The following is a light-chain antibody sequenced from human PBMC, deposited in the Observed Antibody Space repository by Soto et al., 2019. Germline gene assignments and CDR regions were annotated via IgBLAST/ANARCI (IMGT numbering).Light chain of an antibody. CDR1: QSIGSW. CDR2: KAS. V-gene: IGKV1-5*03. J-gene: IGKJ1*01. Sequence: DIPMTQSPSILSASVGDRVTITCRASQSIGSWLAWYQQKPGEAPNLLIYKASTLQSGVPSRFSGSGSGTEFTLTITGLQPDDFATYYCQQYNTYWTFGRGTRVEIK. CDR3: QQYNTYWT.